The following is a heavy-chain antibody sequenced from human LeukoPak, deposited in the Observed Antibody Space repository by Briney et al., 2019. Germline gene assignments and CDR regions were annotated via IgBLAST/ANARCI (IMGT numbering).Heavy chain of an antibody. Sequence: SETLSLTCAVSGYSISSGYYWGWIRQPPGKGLEWIGSIYHSGSTYYNPSLKSRVTISVDTSKNQFSLKLSSVTAADTAVYYCARGELRFWEWLPVVEGNWFDPWGQGTLVTVSS. V-gene: IGHV4-38-2*01. J-gene: IGHJ5*02. CDR1: GYSISSGYY. CDR3: ARGELRFWEWLPVVEGNWFDP. D-gene: IGHD3-3*01. CDR2: IYHSGST.